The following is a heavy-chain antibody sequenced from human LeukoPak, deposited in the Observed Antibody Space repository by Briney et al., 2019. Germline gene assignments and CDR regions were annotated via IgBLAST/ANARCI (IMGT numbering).Heavy chain of an antibody. Sequence: GGSLRLSCAASGFTFSNYAMNWVRQAPGKGLEWVSVISGSGGSTYYADSVKGRFTISRDNSKNTLYLQMNSLRAEDTAVYYCAKEGGDSGGSTFDYWGQGTLVTVSS. J-gene: IGHJ4*02. V-gene: IGHV3-23*01. CDR1: GFTFSNYA. D-gene: IGHD2-21*01. CDR3: AKEGGDSGGSTFDY. CDR2: ISGSGGST.